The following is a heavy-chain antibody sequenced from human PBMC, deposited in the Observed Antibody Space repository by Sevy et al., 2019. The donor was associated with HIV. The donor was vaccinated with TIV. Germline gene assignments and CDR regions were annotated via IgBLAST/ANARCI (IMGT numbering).Heavy chain of an antibody. D-gene: IGHD6-13*01. V-gene: IGHV4-59*01. Sequence: SETLSLTCTVSGGSISSYYWSWIRQPPGKGLEWIGYIYYSGSTNYNPSLKSRVTISVDTSKNQFSLKLSSVTAADTAVYYCARGGDSSSWSWYYYMDVWGKGTTVTVSS. J-gene: IGHJ6*03. CDR1: GGSISSYY. CDR3: ARGGDSSSWSWYYYMDV. CDR2: IYYSGST.